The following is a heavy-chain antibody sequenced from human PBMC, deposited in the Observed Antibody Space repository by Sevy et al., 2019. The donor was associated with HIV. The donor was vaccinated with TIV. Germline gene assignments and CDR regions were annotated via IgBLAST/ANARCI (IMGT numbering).Heavy chain of an antibody. J-gene: IGHJ5*02. Sequence: SETLSLTCTVSGGSISSYYWSWIRQPPGKGLEWIGYIYYSGSTNYNPSLKSRVTISVDTSKNQFSLKLSSVTAAETAVYYCARDSRIAVWSGYHNWFDPWGQGTLVTVSS. CDR2: IYYSGST. V-gene: IGHV4-59*01. D-gene: IGHD3-3*01. CDR1: GGSISSYY. CDR3: ARDSRIAVWSGYHNWFDP.